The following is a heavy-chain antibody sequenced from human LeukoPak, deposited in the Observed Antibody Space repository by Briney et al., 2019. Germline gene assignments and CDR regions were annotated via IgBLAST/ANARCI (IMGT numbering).Heavy chain of an antibody. J-gene: IGHJ6*03. CDR1: GFTFSSYG. CDR2: ISYDGSNK. CDR3: AKAYSSSDYYYMDV. D-gene: IGHD6-6*01. V-gene: IGHV3-30*18. Sequence: GRSLRLSCAASGFTFSSYGMHWVRQAPGKGLEWVAVISYDGSNKYYADSVKGRFTISRDNSKNTLYLQMNSLGAEDTALYYCAKAYSSSDYYYMDVWGKGTTVTISS.